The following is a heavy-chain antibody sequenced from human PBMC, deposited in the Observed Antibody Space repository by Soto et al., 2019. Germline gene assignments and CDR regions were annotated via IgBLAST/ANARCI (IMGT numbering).Heavy chain of an antibody. V-gene: IGHV3-9*01. CDR2: ISWNSGSI. Sequence: EVQLVESGGGLVQPGRSLRLSCAASGFTFDDYAMHWVRQAPGKGLEWVSGISWNSGSIGYADSVKGRFTISRDNAKNSLYLQMNRLRAEDTALYYCAKDSGFGELTYYFDYWGQGTLVTVSS. D-gene: IGHD3-10*01. CDR3: AKDSGFGELTYYFDY. CDR1: GFTFDDYA. J-gene: IGHJ4*02.